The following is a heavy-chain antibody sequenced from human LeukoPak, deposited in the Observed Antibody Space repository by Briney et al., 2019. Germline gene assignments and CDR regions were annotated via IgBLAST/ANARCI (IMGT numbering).Heavy chain of an antibody. Sequence: GSLRLSCAASGFTFSNYWMGWVRQVPGKGLEWVAHINKDGTEKYFVDSVKGRFIISRDNAKSSLYLQMNSLKVEDTAVYYCARDKVTYWGPGTLVTVSS. J-gene: IGHJ4*02. V-gene: IGHV3-7*01. CDR1: GFTFSNYW. CDR3: ARDKVTY. CDR2: INKDGTEK.